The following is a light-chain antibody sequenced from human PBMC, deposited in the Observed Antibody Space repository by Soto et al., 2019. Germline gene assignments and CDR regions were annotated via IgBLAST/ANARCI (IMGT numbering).Light chain of an antibody. CDR1: QSINRN. V-gene: IGKV3-15*01. Sequence: EVVMTQSPATLSVSPGARAPLSCWARQSINRNLAWYQHNPGQAPRLLVYTASTRATGVPARFSGSGSGTEFTLTISSLQSEDFALYYCHQYFNWPPYTFGQGTKVDIK. J-gene: IGKJ1*01. CDR2: TAS. CDR3: HQYFNWPPYT.